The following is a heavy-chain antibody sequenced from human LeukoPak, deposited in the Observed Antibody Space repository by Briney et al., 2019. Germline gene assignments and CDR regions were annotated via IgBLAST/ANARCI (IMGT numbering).Heavy chain of an antibody. V-gene: IGHV3-7*03. Sequence: QAGGSLRLSCLTSGFDFRGSYMSWVRQTPGKRLEYVANINPTGSGKFYVDSVRGRFTIYRDNTRDSLYLQMNSLRAEDTAVYHCARDLWAGNDYWGRGTLVTVSS. CDR2: INPTGSGK. CDR1: GFDFRGSY. J-gene: IGHJ4*02. D-gene: IGHD1-1*01. CDR3: ARDLWAGNDY.